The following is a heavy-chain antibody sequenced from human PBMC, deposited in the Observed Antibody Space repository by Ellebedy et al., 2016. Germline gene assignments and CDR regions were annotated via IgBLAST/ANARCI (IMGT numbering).Heavy chain of an antibody. Sequence: GSLRLSXTVSGGSISSYYWSWIRQPAGKGLEWIGRIYTSGSTNYNPSLKSRVTMSVDTSKNQFSLKLSSVTAADTAVYYCASCSTSCPDAFDIWGQGTMVTVSS. CDR3: ASCSTSCPDAFDI. CDR2: IYTSGST. D-gene: IGHD2-2*01. CDR1: GGSISSYY. V-gene: IGHV4-4*07. J-gene: IGHJ3*02.